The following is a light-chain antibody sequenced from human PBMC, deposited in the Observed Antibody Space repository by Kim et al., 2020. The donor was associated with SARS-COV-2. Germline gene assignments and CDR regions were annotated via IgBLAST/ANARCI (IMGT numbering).Light chain of an antibody. CDR3: MQCTHWPFT. V-gene: IGKV2-30*01. CDR2: KVS. J-gene: IGKJ3*01. CDR1: QSLVYSDGNIY. Sequence: PASISCSSSQSLVYSDGNIYLNRFHQRPGQSPRRLIYKVSNRDSGCPDRFSGSGSGTDFTLQISRVEAEDVGVYYCMQCTHWPFTFGPGTKVDIK.